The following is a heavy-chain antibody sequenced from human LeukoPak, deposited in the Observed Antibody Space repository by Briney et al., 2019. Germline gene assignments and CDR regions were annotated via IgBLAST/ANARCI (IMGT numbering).Heavy chain of an antibody. CDR3: ARVPTVTATVDY. CDR1: GFTFSSYS. V-gene: IGHV3-21*01. D-gene: IGHD5-18*01. CDR2: ISSSSSYI. J-gene: IGHJ4*02. Sequence: GGSLRLSCAASGFTFSSYSMNWVRQAPGKGLEWVSSISSSSSYIYYADSVKGRFTISRDNAKNSPYLQMNSLRAEDTAVYYCARVPTVTATVDYWGQGTLVTVSS.